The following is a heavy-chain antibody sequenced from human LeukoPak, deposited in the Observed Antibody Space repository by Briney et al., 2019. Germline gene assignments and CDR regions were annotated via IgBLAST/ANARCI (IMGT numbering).Heavy chain of an antibody. CDR3: ARGPESSGYYTFDF. V-gene: IGHV4-4*07. CDR1: GASISSFY. J-gene: IGHJ4*02. D-gene: IGHD3-22*01. Sequence: KPSETLSLTCTVSGASISSFYWGWIQQPAGKGLEWIGRIYISGSTNYNPSLKSRVTMSLDTSKNQFSLKLTSVTAADTAVYYCARGPESSGYYTFDFWGQGTLVTVSS. CDR2: IYISGST.